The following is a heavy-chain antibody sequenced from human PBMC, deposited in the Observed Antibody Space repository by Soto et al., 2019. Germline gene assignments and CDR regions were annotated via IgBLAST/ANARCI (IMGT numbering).Heavy chain of an antibody. CDR1: GFTFSSYG. J-gene: IGHJ4*02. CDR2: IWYDGSNK. D-gene: IGHD2-8*01. Sequence: GGSLRLSCAASGFTFSSYGMHWVRQAPGKGLEWVAVIWYDGSNKYYADSVKGRFTISRDNSKNTLYLQMNSLRAEDTAVYYCARDFVPYEPPDYWGQGTLVTVSS. V-gene: IGHV3-33*01. CDR3: ARDFVPYEPPDY.